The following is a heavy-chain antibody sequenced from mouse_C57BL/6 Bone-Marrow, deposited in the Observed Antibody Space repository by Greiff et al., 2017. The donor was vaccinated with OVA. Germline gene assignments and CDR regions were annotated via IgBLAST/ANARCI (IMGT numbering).Heavy chain of an antibody. CDR1: GYSITSDY. J-gene: IGHJ1*03. CDR2: ISYSGST. V-gene: IGHV3-8*01. Sequence: DVKLVESGPGLAKPSQTLSLTCSVTGYSITSDYWNWIRKFPGNKLEYMGYISYSGSTYYNPSLKSRISITRDTSKNQYYLQLNSVTTEDTATYYCARYHYYRPYWYFDVWGTGTTVTVSS. CDR3: ARYHYYRPYWYFDV. D-gene: IGHD1-2*01.